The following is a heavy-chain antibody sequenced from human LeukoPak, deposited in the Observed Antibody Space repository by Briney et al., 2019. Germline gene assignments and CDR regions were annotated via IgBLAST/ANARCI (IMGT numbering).Heavy chain of an antibody. CDR3: AREAAAGLAPNWFDP. Sequence: SETLSLTCTVSGGSISRSSYYWGWIRQPPGKGLEWITNIYHSGSTYYNPSLKSRVTISVDTSKNQFSLKLSSVTAADTAVYYCAREAAAGLAPNWFDPWGQGTLVTVSS. CDR2: IYHSGST. CDR1: GGSISRSSYY. J-gene: IGHJ5*02. V-gene: IGHV4-39*07. D-gene: IGHD6-13*01.